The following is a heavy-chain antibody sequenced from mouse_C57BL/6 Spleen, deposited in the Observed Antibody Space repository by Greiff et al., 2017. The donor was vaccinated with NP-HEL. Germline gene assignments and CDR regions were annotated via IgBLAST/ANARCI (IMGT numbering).Heavy chain of an antibody. J-gene: IGHJ4*01. CDR2: INYDGSST. Sequence: EVKLMESEGGLVQPGSSMKLSCTASGFTFSDYYMAWVRQVPEKGLEWVANINYDGSSTYYLDSLKSRFIISRDNAKNILYLQMSSLKSEDTATYYCARDGTWYAMDYWGQGTSVTVPS. V-gene: IGHV5-16*01. CDR1: GFTFSDYY. D-gene: IGHD4-1*01. CDR3: ARDGTWYAMDY.